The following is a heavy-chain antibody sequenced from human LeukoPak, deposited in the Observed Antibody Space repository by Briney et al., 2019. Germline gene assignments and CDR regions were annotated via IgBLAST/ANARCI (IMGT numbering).Heavy chain of an antibody. CDR1: GGSFSGYY. CDR3: ARTDEEGVDY. CDR2: INHSGST. D-gene: IGHD3-16*01. V-gene: IGHV4-34*01. Sequence: SETLSLTCAVYGGSFSGYYWSWIRQPPGKGLEWIGEINHSGSTNYNPSLKSRVTISVDTSKNQFSLKLSSVTAADTAVYYCARTDEEGVDYWGQGTLVTVSS. J-gene: IGHJ4*02.